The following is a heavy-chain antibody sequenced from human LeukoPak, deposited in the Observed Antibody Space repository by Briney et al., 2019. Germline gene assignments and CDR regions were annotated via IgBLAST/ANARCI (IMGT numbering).Heavy chain of an antibody. D-gene: IGHD3-22*01. V-gene: IGHV3-23*01. CDR2: ITSGGST. Sequence: GGSLRLSCAASGFTFSSSAMSWVRQAPGKGLEWVSAITSGGSTFYADSVKGRFTISRDNSKNTLYLQMNSLRAEDTAVYYCAKRDSSGNYYFDYWGQGTLVTVSS. CDR1: GFTFSSSA. CDR3: AKRDSSGNYYFDY. J-gene: IGHJ4*02.